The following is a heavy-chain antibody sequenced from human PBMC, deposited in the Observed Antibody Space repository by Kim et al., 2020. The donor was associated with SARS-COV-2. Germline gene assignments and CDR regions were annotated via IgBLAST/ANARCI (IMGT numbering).Heavy chain of an antibody. J-gene: IGHJ4*02. V-gene: IGHV3-11*04. Sequence: AESRQDRITISRDNAKTSLYLQMNSLGDEDTAVYYCAREDTSSCPFHNWGQGTLVTVSS. D-gene: IGHD6-13*01. CDR3: AREDTSSCPFHN.